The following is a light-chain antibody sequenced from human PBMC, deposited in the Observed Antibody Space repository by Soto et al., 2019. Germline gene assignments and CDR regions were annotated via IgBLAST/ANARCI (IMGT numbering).Light chain of an antibody. Sequence: EIMLTQSPATLSLSPGETASLSCRASQSVTTYLAWYQQKPGQAPRLLIYDASTRATGVPARFSGSGSGTDFTLTISSLEPEDFAVYYCQQRSNWPPIITFGPGTRVDLK. J-gene: IGKJ3*01. V-gene: IGKV3-11*01. CDR3: QQRSNWPPIIT. CDR2: DAS. CDR1: QSVTTY.